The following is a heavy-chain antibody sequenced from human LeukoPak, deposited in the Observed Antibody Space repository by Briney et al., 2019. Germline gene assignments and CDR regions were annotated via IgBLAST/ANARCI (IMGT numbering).Heavy chain of an antibody. J-gene: IGHJ4*02. CDR1: GGSISSYY. CDR3: ARGDLITISY. Sequence: SETLSLTCTVSGGSISSYYWSWIRQPPGKGLEWIGYIYDSGSTDYNPSLKSRVTISVDTSKNQFSLKLSSVTAADTAVYYCARGDLITISYWGQGTLVTVSS. CDR2: IYDSGST. V-gene: IGHV4-59*01. D-gene: IGHD3-3*01.